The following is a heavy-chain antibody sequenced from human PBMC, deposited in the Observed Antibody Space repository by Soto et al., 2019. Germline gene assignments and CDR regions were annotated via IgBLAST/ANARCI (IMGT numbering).Heavy chain of an antibody. CDR2: ISAYNGNT. D-gene: IGHD6-13*01. CDR1: GYTFTSYG. Sequence: QVQLVQSGAEVKKPGASVKVSCKASGYTFTSYGISWVRQAPGQGLEWMGWISAYNGNTNCAQKLQGRVTMTTDTSTSTAYMELRSLRSDDTAVYYCARGKIAAGSQGDYYYYGMDVWGQGTTVTVSS. V-gene: IGHV1-18*01. J-gene: IGHJ6*02. CDR3: ARGKIAAGSQGDYYYYGMDV.